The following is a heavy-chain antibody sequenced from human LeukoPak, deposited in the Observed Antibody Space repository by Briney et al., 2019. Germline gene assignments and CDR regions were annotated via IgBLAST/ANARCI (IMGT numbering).Heavy chain of an antibody. CDR2: IYHSGST. J-gene: IGHJ4*02. CDR1: GGSISSGGYS. CDR3: ARRRGGDRYASFDY. Sequence: PSQTLSLTCAVSGGSISSGGYSWSWIRQPPGKGLEWIGYIYHSGSTYYNPSLKSRVTISVDRSKNQFSLKLSSVTAADTAVYYCARRRGGDRYASFDYWGQGTLVTVSS. D-gene: IGHD2-21*02. V-gene: IGHV4-30-2*01.